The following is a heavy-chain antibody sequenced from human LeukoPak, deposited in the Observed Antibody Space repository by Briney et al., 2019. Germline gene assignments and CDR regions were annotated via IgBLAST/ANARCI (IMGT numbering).Heavy chain of an antibody. CDR3: AAPYCSSTSCYRDAFDI. CDR1: GFTFSSYA. V-gene: IGHV3-23*01. J-gene: IGHJ3*02. CDR2: ISGSGGST. Sequence: GGSLRLSCAASGFTFSSYAMSWVRQAPGKGLEWVSAISGSGGSTYYADSVKGRFTISRDNSKNTLYLQMNSLRSEDTAVYYCAAPYCSSTSCYRDAFDIWGQGTMVTVSS. D-gene: IGHD2-2*01.